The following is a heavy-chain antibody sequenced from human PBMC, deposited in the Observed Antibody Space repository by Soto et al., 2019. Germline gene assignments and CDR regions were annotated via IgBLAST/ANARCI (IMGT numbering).Heavy chain of an antibody. CDR1: GFIFSNYA. J-gene: IGHJ3*01. CDR2: IGGRGNSA. D-gene: IGHD5-12*01. Sequence: GGSLRLSCAASGFIFSNYAMNWVRQAPGKGLEWVSVIGGRGNSAYYADSVQGRFTISRDNSKNTLSLQMSSLTADDTAIYYCVREGRGSFDFWGRGTMVTVSS. V-gene: IGHV3-23*01. CDR3: VREGRGSFDF.